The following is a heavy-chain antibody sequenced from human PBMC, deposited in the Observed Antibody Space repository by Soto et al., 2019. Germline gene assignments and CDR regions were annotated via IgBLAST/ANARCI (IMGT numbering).Heavy chain of an antibody. D-gene: IGHD6-13*01. J-gene: IGHJ4*02. CDR3: ARDQRESSSWYGTPYDY. CDR2: ISAYNFNT. V-gene: IGHV1-18*01. CDR1: GSSCPSYG. Sequence: GASVNVSWKSCGSSCPSYGMSWMRQATGQGLQWXGWISAYNFNTNSAQKLQCRVTMTTDTSQSKAYMELRSLRYDDTAGYYCARDQRESSSWYGTPYDYWGQGTLVTVSS.